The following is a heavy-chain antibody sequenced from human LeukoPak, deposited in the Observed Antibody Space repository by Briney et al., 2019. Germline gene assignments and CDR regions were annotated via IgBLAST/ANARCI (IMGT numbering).Heavy chain of an antibody. Sequence: GGSLRLSCAASGFTFSSYAMSWVRQAPGKGLEWVSTINANSGTTSYAASVRGRFTISRDNSKNTLYLQVNTLRADDTATYYCAKPISGGLAVTADWFHPWGQGTLVVVSS. CDR3: AKPISGGLAVTADWFHP. CDR2: INANSGTT. J-gene: IGHJ5*01. V-gene: IGHV3-23*01. D-gene: IGHD6-19*01. CDR1: GFTFSSYA.